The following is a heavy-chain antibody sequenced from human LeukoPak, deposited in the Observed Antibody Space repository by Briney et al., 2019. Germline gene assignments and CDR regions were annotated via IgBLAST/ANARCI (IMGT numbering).Heavy chain of an antibody. D-gene: IGHD3-3*01. Sequence: SETLSLTCTVSGGSISSHYWSWIRQPPGKGLEWIGYIYYSGSTNYNPSLKSRVTISADTSKNQFSLKLSSVTAADTAVYYCARGDYDFWSGYPDYFDYWGQGTLVTVSS. V-gene: IGHV4-59*11. J-gene: IGHJ4*02. CDR2: IYYSGST. CDR1: GGSISSHY. CDR3: ARGDYDFWSGYPDYFDY.